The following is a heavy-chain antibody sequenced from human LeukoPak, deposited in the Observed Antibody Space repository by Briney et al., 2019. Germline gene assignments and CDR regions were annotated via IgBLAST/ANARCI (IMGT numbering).Heavy chain of an antibody. V-gene: IGHV4-39*01. CDR1: GDSISRSDSY. CDR3: ARRRYYDGSGYLE. CDR2: LYYTGRT. J-gene: IGHJ1*01. D-gene: IGHD3-22*01. Sequence: SEILSLTCSVSGDSISRSDSYWDWIRQPPGKGLEWIGTLYYTGRTYYSPSLKSRVTMSVDTSNNQFSLNLRSVTAADTAVYYCARRRYYDGSGYLEWGQGTLLSVSS.